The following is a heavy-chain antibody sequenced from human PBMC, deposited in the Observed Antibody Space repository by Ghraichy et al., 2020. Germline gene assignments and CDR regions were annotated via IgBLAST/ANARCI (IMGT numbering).Heavy chain of an antibody. V-gene: IGHV4-34*01. CDR2: INHSGST. J-gene: IGHJ4*02. D-gene: IGHD2-21*01. CDR1: GGSFSGYY. Sequence: SETLSLTCAVYGGSFSGYYWSWIRQPPGKGLEWIGEINHSGSTNYNPSLKSRVTISVDTSKNQFSLKLSSVTAADTAVYYCARSRRLSGIFFMWGQGTLVTVSS. CDR3: ARSRRLSGIFFM.